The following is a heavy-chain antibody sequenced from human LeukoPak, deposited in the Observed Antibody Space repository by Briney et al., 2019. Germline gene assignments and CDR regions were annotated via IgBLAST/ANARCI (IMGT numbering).Heavy chain of an antibody. J-gene: IGHJ6*02. CDR1: GFTISSYE. V-gene: IGHV3-48*03. Sequence: GGSLRRYCAASGFTISSYEMNWVRQAPGQGLEWVSYISSSGSTIYYADSVKGRFTISRDNAKNSLYLQMNSLRAEDTAVYYCARLLDYGMDVWGQGTTVTVSS. CDR2: ISSSGSTI. CDR3: ARLLDYGMDV.